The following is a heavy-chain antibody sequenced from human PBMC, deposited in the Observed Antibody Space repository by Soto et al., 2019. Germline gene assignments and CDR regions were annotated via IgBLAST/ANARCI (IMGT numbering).Heavy chain of an antibody. CDR1: GFTFRTFT. Sequence: EVQLLEHGGQLVQPGESLRLSCAASGFTFRTFTMNWVRQAPGKGLEWVSGIIGGDGDKFYSDSVKGRFTISSDNSKDMLFLQMSSLRVDDTAVYYCAKDRDPDGIWTFDSWGQGTLVTVSS. D-gene: IGHD3-9*01. J-gene: IGHJ5*01. V-gene: IGHV3-23*01. CDR3: AKDRDPDGIWTFDS. CDR2: IIGGDGDK.